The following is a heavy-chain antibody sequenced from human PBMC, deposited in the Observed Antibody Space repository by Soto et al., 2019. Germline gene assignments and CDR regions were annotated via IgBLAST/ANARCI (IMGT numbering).Heavy chain of an antibody. CDR3: AKIAEAVAGTVYGY. J-gene: IGHJ4*02. V-gene: IGHV3-23*01. CDR1: GFTFSNYA. CDR2: IGGSGGRP. D-gene: IGHD6-19*01. Sequence: GGSLRLSSEASGFTFSNYAMGWVRQAPGKGLAWVSSIGGSGGRPHYGDSVQGRFTISRDNSRNTLYLQMNSLRAEDTAVYYCAKIAEAVAGTVYGYWGRGALVTVSS.